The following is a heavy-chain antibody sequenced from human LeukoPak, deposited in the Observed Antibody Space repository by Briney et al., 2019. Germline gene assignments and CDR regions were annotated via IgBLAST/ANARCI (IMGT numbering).Heavy chain of an antibody. D-gene: IGHD3-22*01. Sequence: SETLSLTCTVSGYSISSGYYWGWIRQPPGKGLEWIGSIYHSGSTYYNPSLKSRVTISVDTSKNQFSLKLSSVTAADTAVYYCARGPKDYYYDSSGYDPWGQGTLATVSS. V-gene: IGHV4-38-2*02. J-gene: IGHJ5*02. CDR1: GYSISSGYY. CDR2: IYHSGST. CDR3: ARGPKDYYYDSSGYDP.